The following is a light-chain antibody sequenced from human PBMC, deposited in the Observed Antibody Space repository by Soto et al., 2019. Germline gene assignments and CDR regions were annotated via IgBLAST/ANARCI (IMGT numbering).Light chain of an antibody. J-gene: IGLJ2*01. V-gene: IGLV1-40*01. CDR3: QSYDTSLTGFWI. CDR1: SSNLGAGFD. Sequence: QTVVTQPPSVSGAPGQRVTISCTGSSSNLGAGFDVHWYQQLPGTAPKLLIYANSRRPSGVPDRFSGSKSGTSASLAITGLQAEDEAHYYCQSYDTSLTGFWIFGGGTKLTVL. CDR2: ANS.